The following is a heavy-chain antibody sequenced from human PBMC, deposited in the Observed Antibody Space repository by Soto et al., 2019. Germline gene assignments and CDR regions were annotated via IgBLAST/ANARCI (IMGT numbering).Heavy chain of an antibody. D-gene: IGHD5-12*01. CDR2: INHSGST. CDR1: GGSFSGYY. J-gene: IGHJ4*02. CDR3: ARLEMATITFDY. V-gene: IGHV4-34*01. Sequence: XTLSLTGAVYGGSFSGYYWSWIRQPPGKGLEWIGEINHSGSTNYNPSLKSRFTISVDTSKNQFSLKLSSVTAADKAVYYCARLEMATITFDYWGQGTLVTVSS.